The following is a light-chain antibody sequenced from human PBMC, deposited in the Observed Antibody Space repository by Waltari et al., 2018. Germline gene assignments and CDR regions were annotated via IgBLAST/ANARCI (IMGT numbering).Light chain of an antibody. CDR2: GAS. J-gene: IGKJ5*01. CDR1: QSVSSSN. V-gene: IGKV3-20*01. Sequence: EIVLTQSPGTLSLSPGERATLSCRASQSVSSSNLAWIQQKPGQAPRLLIHGASSRATCIPDRFSGIGSGTDFTLTVSRLEPEDFAVYYCQQYGSSPITFGQGTRLEIK. CDR3: QQYGSSPIT.